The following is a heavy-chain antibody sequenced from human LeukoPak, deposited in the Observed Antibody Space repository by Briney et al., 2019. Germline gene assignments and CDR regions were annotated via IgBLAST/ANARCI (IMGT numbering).Heavy chain of an antibody. D-gene: IGHD3-10*01. CDR1: GGSISSDY. CDR2: IYTSVST. CDR3: ARDGRYYGSGSYYTYYYYGMDV. Sequence: SETLSLTCTVSGGSISSDYWSWIRQPAGKGLEWIGRIYTSVSTNYKPYLKRQVTMSVDTSKSQFSLKLSSVTAADTAVYYCARDGRYYGSGSYYTYYYYGMDVRGQGTTVTVSS. V-gene: IGHV4-4*07. J-gene: IGHJ6*02.